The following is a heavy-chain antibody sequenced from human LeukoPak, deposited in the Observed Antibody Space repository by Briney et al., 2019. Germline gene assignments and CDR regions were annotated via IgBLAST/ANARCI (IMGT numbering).Heavy chain of an antibody. J-gene: IGHJ1*01. Sequence: SETLSLTCTVSGDSISTSKSYWGWIRQPPLKGLEWIGSIYYTGNTYYNPSLKSRVTVSVDTSKNQFSLKVSSVTAADTAVYYCARGGSSWAEYFQHWGQGTLVTVSS. CDR1: GDSISTSKSY. D-gene: IGHD6-13*01. CDR2: IYYTGNT. V-gene: IGHV4-39*07. CDR3: ARGGSSWAEYFQH.